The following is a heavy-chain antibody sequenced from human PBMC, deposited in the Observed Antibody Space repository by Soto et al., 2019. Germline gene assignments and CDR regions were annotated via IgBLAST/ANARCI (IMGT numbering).Heavy chain of an antibody. Sequence: EVQLLESGGGSVHPGESLRLSCAASGFTFSDFAMASVRQAPGKGLEWVSSASGSGSGTYYADSVKGRFTISRDNSKNTLFLHMTNLRAGDTALYFCAKGRPGVAAAPDYWGQGPLVTVSS. V-gene: IGHV3-23*01. CDR1: GFTFSDFA. J-gene: IGHJ4*02. CDR2: ASGSGSGT. CDR3: AKGRPGVAAAPDY. D-gene: IGHD2-21*01.